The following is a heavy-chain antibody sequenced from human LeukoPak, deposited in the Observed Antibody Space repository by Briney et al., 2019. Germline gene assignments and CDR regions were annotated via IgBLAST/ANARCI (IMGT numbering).Heavy chain of an antibody. CDR3: AREVDKSGIDAFDI. V-gene: IGHV3-9*01. D-gene: IGHD3-22*01. J-gene: IGHJ3*02. CDR2: ISWNSGSI. Sequence: PGRSLRLSCAASGFTFDDYAMHWVRHAPGKGLEWVSGISWNSGSIGYADSVKGRFTISRDNAKNSLYLQMNSLRAEDTAVYYCAREVDKSGIDAFDIWGQGTMVTVSS. CDR1: GFTFDDYA.